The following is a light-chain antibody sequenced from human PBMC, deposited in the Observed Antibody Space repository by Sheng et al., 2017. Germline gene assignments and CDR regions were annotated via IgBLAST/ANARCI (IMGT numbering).Light chain of an antibody. CDR3: QQYHKWPT. V-gene: IGKV3-15*01. Sequence: EIVMTQSPDTLSVSPGERATLSCRASQSVTNYLAWYQQKPGQPPRLLIYGASTRATGIPARFSGSGSGTEFTLTISSLQSEDSAIYFCQQYHKWPTFGPGTKLHI. CDR2: GAS. CDR1: QSVTNY. J-gene: IGKJ3*01.